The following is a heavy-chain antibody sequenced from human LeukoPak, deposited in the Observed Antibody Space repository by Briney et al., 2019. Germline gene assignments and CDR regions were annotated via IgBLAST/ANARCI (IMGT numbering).Heavy chain of an antibody. CDR3: ARTTTLQWLVPNYYFDY. Sequence: TGGSLRLSCAASGFTFSSYTMHWVRQAPGKGLEWVSVIYSGGSTYYADSVKGRFTISRDNSKNTLYLQMNSLRAEDTAVYYCARTTTLQWLVPNYYFDYWGQGTLVTVSS. CDR1: GFTFSSYT. V-gene: IGHV3-53*01. CDR2: IYSGGST. J-gene: IGHJ4*02. D-gene: IGHD6-19*01.